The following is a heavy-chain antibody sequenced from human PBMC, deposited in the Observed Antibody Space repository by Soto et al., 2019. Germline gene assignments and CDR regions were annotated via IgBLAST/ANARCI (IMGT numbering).Heavy chain of an antibody. J-gene: IGHJ6*02. CDR3: STLNSGSYSYHGMDV. Sequence: EVQLLESGGDLVQPGGSLRLSCAASGFTFSSYARNWVRQARGKGLEWVPAISGSGGNTFYAYSVKGRFTISRDNSQNTLVLQMHSMIAEDKAIYYCSTLNSGSYSYHGMDVWGQGTMVTVSS. V-gene: IGHV3-23*01. CDR2: ISGSGGNT. CDR1: GFTFSSYA. D-gene: IGHD1-26*01.